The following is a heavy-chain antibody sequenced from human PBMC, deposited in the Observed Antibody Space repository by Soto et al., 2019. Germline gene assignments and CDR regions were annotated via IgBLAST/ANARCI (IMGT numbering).Heavy chain of an antibody. CDR2: IIPILGIA. V-gene: IGHV1-69*02. Sequence: QVQLVQSGAEVKKPGSSVKVSCKASGGTFSSYTISWVRQAPGQGLEWMGRIIPILGIANYAQKFQGRVTITADKSTSTAYMELSSLRSEDTAVYYCARRNDSSGSLDPWGQGTLVTVSS. CDR3: ARRNDSSGSLDP. CDR1: GGTFSSYT. J-gene: IGHJ5*02. D-gene: IGHD3-22*01.